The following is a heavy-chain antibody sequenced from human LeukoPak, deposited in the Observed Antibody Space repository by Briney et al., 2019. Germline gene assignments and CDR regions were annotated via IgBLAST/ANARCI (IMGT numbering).Heavy chain of an antibody. D-gene: IGHD3-22*01. CDR2: FNREDDEA. V-gene: IGHV1-24*01. CDR1: GYTLTDFS. Sequence: ASVKVSCNISGYTLTDFSMHWVRQAPGKGLEWMGGFNREDDEAIYAPHFQGRVTVAEDTPTDTAYMELSSLRSEDTAVYYCATLDSYYDNSGRPLVPDWGQGTLVTVSS. CDR3: ATLDSYYDNSGRPLVPD. J-gene: IGHJ4*02.